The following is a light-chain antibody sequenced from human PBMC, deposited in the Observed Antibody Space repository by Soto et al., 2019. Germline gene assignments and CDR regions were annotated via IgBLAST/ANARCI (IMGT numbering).Light chain of an antibody. CDR1: SSDIGGYNY. CDR3: SSYTASSTWV. Sequence: QSVLTQPASVSGSPGQSITMSCTGTSSDIGGYNYVSWYQQRPGKAPKLMIYDVSDRPSGVSDRFSGSKSGNTASLTISGLQSEDKADYSCSSYTASSTWVFGGGTQLTVL. J-gene: IGLJ3*02. V-gene: IGLV2-14*03. CDR2: DVS.